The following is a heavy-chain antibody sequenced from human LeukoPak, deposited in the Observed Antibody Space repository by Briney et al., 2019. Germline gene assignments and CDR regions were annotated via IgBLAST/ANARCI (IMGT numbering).Heavy chain of an antibody. J-gene: IGHJ6*02. Sequence: ASVKVSCKASGYTFTSYAMNWVRQAPGQGLEWMGWINTNTGNPTYAQGFTGRFVFSLDTSVSTAYLQISSLKAEDTAVYYCARGYYDSSGYYSYYYYGMDVWGQGTTVTVSS. CDR3: ARGYYDSSGYYSYYYYGMDV. D-gene: IGHD3-22*01. CDR2: INTNTGNP. V-gene: IGHV7-4-1*02. CDR1: GYTFTSYA.